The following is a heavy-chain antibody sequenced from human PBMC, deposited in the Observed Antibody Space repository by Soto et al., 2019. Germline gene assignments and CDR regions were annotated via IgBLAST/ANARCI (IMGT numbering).Heavy chain of an antibody. V-gene: IGHV1-69*01. D-gene: IGHD2-2*01. J-gene: IGHJ3*02. CDR3: ARARDIVVVPAAIPYDAFDI. CDR1: GGTFSSYA. Sequence: QVKLVQSGAEVKKPGSSVKVSCKASGGTFSSYAISWVRQAPGQGLEWMGGIIPIFGTANYAQKFQGRVTITADESTSTAYMELSSLRSEDTAVYYCARARDIVVVPAAIPYDAFDIWGQGTMVTVSS. CDR2: IIPIFGTA.